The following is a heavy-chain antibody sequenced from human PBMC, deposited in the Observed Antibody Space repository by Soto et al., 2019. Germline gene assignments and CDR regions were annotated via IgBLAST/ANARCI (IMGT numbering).Heavy chain of an antibody. V-gene: IGHV3-33*01. Sequence: QVQLVESGGGVVQPGRSLRLSCAASGFTFSSYGMHWVRQAPGKGLEWVAVIWYDGSNKYYADSVKGRFTISRDNSKNTLYLQMNSLSAEDTAVYYCAREIGGDYVDAFDIWGQGTMVTVSS. J-gene: IGHJ3*02. D-gene: IGHD3-16*01. CDR3: AREIGGDYVDAFDI. CDR2: IWYDGSNK. CDR1: GFTFSSYG.